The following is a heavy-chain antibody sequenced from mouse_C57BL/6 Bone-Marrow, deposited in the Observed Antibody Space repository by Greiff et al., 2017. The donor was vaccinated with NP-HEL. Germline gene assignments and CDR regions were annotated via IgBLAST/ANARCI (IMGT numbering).Heavy chain of an antibody. CDR2: IRLKSDNYAT. J-gene: IGHJ4*01. D-gene: IGHD1-1*01. Sequence: EVKLVESGGGLVQPGGSMKLSCVASGFTFSNYWMNWVRQSPEKGLEWVAQIRLKSDNYATHYAESVKGRLTISRDDSKSSVYLQMNNLRAEDTGIYYCTGITTVHAMDYWGQGTSVTVSS. CDR1: GFTFSNYW. V-gene: IGHV6-3*01. CDR3: TGITTVHAMDY.